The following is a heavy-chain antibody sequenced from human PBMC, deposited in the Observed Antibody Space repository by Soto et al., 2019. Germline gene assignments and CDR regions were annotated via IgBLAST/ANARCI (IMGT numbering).Heavy chain of an antibody. CDR3: VRDGTKTLRDWFDP. CDR2: IYATGTT. V-gene: IGHV4-4*07. Sequence: PSETLSLTCTVSGASISGFYWSWIRKSAGKGLEWIGRIYATGTTDYNPSLESRVMMSVDTYKKQFSLKLRSVTAADTAVYYCVRDGTKTLRDWFDPWGQGISVTVSS. D-gene: IGHD1-1*01. CDR1: GASISGFY. J-gene: IGHJ5*02.